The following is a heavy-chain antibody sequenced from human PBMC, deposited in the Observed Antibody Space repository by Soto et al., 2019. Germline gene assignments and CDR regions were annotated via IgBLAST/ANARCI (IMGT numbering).Heavy chain of an antibody. D-gene: IGHD2-21*02. V-gene: IGHV1-3*01. CDR3: ARSIVVVTALHY. Sequence: QVQLVQSGAEVKKPGASVKVSCKASGYTFTSYAMHWVRQAPGQRLEWMGWINAGNGNTKYSQKFQGRVTITRDTSAITAYMELRSLRSEDTAVYYCARSIVVVTALHYWGQGTLVTVSP. CDR1: GYTFTSYA. CDR2: INAGNGNT. J-gene: IGHJ4*02.